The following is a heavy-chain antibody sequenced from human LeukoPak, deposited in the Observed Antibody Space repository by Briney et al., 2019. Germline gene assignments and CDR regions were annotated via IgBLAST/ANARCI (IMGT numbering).Heavy chain of an antibody. Sequence: ASVTVTFKASGYTFTSYDINWVRQATGQGLEWMGWMNPNSGNTGYAQKFQGRVTITRNTSISTAYMELSTLRSEDTAVYYCARGLYGYSYGTLRYYYYYRTGWGEGTTATVSS. V-gene: IGHV1-8*03. CDR1: GYTFTSYD. CDR3: ARGLYGYSYGTLRYYYYYRTG. D-gene: IGHD5-18*01. J-gene: IGHJ6*03. CDR2: MNPNSGNT.